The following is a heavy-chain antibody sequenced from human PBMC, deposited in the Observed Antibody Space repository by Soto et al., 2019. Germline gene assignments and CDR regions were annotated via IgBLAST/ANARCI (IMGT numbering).Heavy chain of an antibody. V-gene: IGHV1-69*02. Sequence: SVKVYCKASGGTFSSYTISWVRQVPGQGLEWMGRIIPILGIANYAQKFQGRVTITADKSTSTAYMELSSLRSEDTAVYYCAVDSDYGGNSHAFDIWGQGTMVTVSS. CDR3: AVDSDYGGNSHAFDI. CDR1: GGTFSSYT. J-gene: IGHJ3*02. D-gene: IGHD4-17*01. CDR2: IIPILGIA.